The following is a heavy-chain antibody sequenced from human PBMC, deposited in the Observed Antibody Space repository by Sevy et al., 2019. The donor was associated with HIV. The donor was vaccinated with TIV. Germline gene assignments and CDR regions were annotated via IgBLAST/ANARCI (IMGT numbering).Heavy chain of an antibody. CDR3: ARDLPPLDYYGSGSYYTSDY. V-gene: IGHV1-18*01. J-gene: IGHJ4*02. CDR2: ISTYNDDT. Sequence: ASVKVSCKASGYTFTSHGISWVRQAPGQGLEWVGWISTYNDDTKYAQKVQGRVTMTTDTSTTTVFMELRSLRSDDTAIYYCARDLPPLDYYGSGSYYTSDYWGREPWSPSPQ. CDR1: GYTFTSHG. D-gene: IGHD3-10*01.